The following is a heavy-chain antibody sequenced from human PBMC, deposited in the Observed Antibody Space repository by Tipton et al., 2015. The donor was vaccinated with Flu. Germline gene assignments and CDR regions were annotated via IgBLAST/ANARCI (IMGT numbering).Heavy chain of an antibody. D-gene: IGHD4-11*01. V-gene: IGHV4-59*08. CDR1: GGFISSYY. CDR2: IFRTGTT. J-gene: IGHJ5*02. CDR3: ARRDYSNYVSDPKSWFDP. Sequence: GLVKPSETLSLTCTVSGGFISSYYWGWIRQPPGKGLEWIGNIFRTGTTYRNPSLKSRVTISIDRSKNQFSLNLFSVTAADTAVYYCARRDYSNYVSDPKSWFDPWGQGILVTVSS.